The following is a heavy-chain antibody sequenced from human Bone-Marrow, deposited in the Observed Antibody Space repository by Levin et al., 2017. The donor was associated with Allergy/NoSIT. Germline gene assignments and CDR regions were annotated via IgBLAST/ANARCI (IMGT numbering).Heavy chain of an antibody. D-gene: IGHD3-3*01. CDR2: IIPIFGTA. J-gene: IGHJ6*03. CDR3: ARGVELRFLEWLFFEGGGKEIVDYYYMDV. V-gene: IGHV1-69*13. CDR1: GGTFSSYA. Sequence: SVKVSCKASGGTFSSYAISWVRQAPGQGLEWMGGIIPIFGTANYAQKFQGRVTITADESTSTAYMELSSLRSEDTAVYYCARGVELRFLEWLFFEGGGKEIVDYYYMDVWGKGTTVTVSS.